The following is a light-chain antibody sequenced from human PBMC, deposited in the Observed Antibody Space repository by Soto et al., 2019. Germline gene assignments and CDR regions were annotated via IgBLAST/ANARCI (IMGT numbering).Light chain of an antibody. CDR2: DVS. CDR1: SSDVGAYDL. J-gene: IGLJ2*01. CDR3: CSYAGTYTV. V-gene: IGLV2-11*01. Sequence: QSALTQPRSVSGSPGQSVTISCTGASSDVGAYDLVYWYQQHPDKAPKLMIYDVSKRPSGVPDRFSGSKSGNTASLTISGLQADDEADYYCCSYAGTYTVFGGGTKVTVL.